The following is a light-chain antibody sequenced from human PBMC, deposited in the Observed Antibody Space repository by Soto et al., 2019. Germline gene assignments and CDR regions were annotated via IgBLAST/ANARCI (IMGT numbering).Light chain of an antibody. J-gene: IGLJ3*02. CDR2: TNN. CDR3: AALDDSLNGRGV. CDR1: YSNIGSNT. Sequence: QAVVTQPPSASGTPGQRVTISCSGSYSNIGSNTVNWYQQFPGAAPKLLISTNNQRPSGVPDRFSGSKSGTSASLTITGLQSDDEAVYDCAALDDSLNGRGVFGGGTQLTVL. V-gene: IGLV1-44*01.